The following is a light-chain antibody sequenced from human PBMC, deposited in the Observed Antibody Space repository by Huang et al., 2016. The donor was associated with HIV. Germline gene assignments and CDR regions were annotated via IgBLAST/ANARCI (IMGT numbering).Light chain of an antibody. Sequence: DIHMTQSPSSLSASVGDRVTITCRASQNINNYLNWYQQKPGKVPKLLIYGASTLQSGVPSRVSGSGSGTDFTLTISSRQSEDLATYYCQQTHSTPPYTFGQGTKVEI. J-gene: IGKJ2*01. CDR3: QQTHSTPPYT. V-gene: IGKV1-39*01. CDR1: QNINNY. CDR2: GAS.